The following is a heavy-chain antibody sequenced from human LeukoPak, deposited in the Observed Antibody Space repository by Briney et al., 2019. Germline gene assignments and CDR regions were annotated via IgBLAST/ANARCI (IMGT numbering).Heavy chain of an antibody. Sequence: GASVKVSCKASGYTFTSYDINWVRQATGQGLEWMGWMNPNSGNTGYAQKFQGRVTMTRNTPISTAYMELRSLRSDDTAVYYCARAKVVRGVIYYFDYWGQGTLVTVSS. V-gene: IGHV1-8*01. J-gene: IGHJ4*02. CDR3: ARAKVVRGVIYYFDY. D-gene: IGHD3-10*01. CDR2: MNPNSGNT. CDR1: GYTFTSYD.